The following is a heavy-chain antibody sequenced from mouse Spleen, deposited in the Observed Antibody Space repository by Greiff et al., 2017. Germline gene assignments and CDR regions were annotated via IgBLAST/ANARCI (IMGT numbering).Heavy chain of an antibody. D-gene: IGHD1-1*01. CDR1: GYTFTSYW. Sequence: QVQLKQPGAELVRPGSSVKLSCKASGYTFTSYWMHWVKQRPIQGLEWIGNIDPSDSETHYNQKFKDKATLTVDRSSSTAYMQLSSLTSEDSAVYYCARFGYYGSRDAMDYWGQGTSVTVSS. V-gene: IGHV1-52*01. CDR3: ARFGYYGSRDAMDY. CDR2: IDPSDSET. J-gene: IGHJ4*01.